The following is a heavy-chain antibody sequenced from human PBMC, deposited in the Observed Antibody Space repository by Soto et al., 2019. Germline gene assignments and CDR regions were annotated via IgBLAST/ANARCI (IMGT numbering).Heavy chain of an antibody. Sequence: ASVKVSCKASGYTFTSYDINWVRQATGQGLEWMGWMNPNSGNTGYAQKFQGRVTMTRNTSISTAYMELRSLRSDDTAVYYCARGATVVTPGIHYYYYYGMDVWGQGTTVTVSS. J-gene: IGHJ6*02. CDR1: GYTFTSYD. CDR2: MNPNSGNT. V-gene: IGHV1-8*01. CDR3: ARGATVVTPGIHYYYYYGMDV. D-gene: IGHD4-17*01.